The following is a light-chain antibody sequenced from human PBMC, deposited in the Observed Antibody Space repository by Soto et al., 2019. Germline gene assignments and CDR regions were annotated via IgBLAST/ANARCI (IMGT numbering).Light chain of an antibody. Sequence: EIVLTQSPGTLSLSPGERATLSCRASQSVSSSYLAWYQQKPGQAPRLLIYGASSMATGIPDMFSGSGSGTDFTLTISRLEPEDFAVYYCQQYGSSPWTFGQGTKVEIK. J-gene: IGKJ1*01. CDR1: QSVSSSY. CDR2: GAS. CDR3: QQYGSSPWT. V-gene: IGKV3-20*01.